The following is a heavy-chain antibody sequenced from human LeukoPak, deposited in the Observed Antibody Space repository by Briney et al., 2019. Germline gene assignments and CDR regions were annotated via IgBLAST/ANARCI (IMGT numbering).Heavy chain of an antibody. CDR2: MYNSGST. D-gene: IGHD1-26*01. Sequence: SETLSLTCSVSGGSISSYYWSWIRQPPGKGLEWIGYMYNSGSTNYNPSLKSRVSTSVDTSKNQFSLKLTSVTAADTAVYYCSRMGARDFFDYWGQGTLVTVSS. CDR3: SRMGARDFFDY. V-gene: IGHV4-59*01. CDR1: GGSISSYY. J-gene: IGHJ4*02.